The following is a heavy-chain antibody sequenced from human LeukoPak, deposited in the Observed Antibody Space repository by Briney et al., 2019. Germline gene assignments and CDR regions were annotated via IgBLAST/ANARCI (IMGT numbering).Heavy chain of an antibody. CDR1: GYTFTSYD. D-gene: IGHD2/OR15-2a*01. J-gene: IGHJ3*02. CDR2: VNPNSGNT. Sequence: ASVKVSCKTSGYTFTSYDLNWVRQATGQGLEWMGWVNPNSGNTGYAQKFQGRVTMTMDPSISTAYMELSRLRSDDTAVYYCARGLLPGDAFDIWGQGTMVTVSS. CDR3: ARGLLPGDAFDI. V-gene: IGHV1-8*01.